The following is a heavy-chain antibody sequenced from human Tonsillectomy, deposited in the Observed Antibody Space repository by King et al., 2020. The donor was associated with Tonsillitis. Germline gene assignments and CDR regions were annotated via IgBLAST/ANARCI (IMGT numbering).Heavy chain of an antibody. Sequence: QLVQSGAEVKKPGSSVKVSCKASGDTFNSDTISWVRQAPGQGLEWMGGIIPLFGTTNYAQKFRGRVTFTADESTSTVYMELRSLSSDDTAVYYCARETTAVRCAFDIWGQGTMVTISS. CDR3: ARETTAVRCAFDI. CDR1: GDTFNSDT. J-gene: IGHJ3*02. V-gene: IGHV1-69*12. D-gene: IGHD4-17*01. CDR2: IIPLFGTT.